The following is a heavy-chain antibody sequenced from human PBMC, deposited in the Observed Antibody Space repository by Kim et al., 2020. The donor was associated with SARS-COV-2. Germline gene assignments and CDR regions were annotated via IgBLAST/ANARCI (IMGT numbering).Heavy chain of an antibody. CDR2: ISGNGDST. J-gene: IGHJ6*02. V-gene: IGHV3-23*01. CDR1: GLTFSTYA. CDR3: AKGSFYGMDV. Sequence: GGSLRLSCTASGLTFSTYAMSWVRQAPGMGLEWVSTISGNGDSTYYSDSVKGRFTISRDNSKNTLYLQMNSLRADDTAVYYCAKGSFYGMDVWGQGTTVTVSS.